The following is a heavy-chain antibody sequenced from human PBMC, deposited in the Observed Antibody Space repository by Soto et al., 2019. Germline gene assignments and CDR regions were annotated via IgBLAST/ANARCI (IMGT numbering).Heavy chain of an antibody. Sequence: QVQLVESGGGVVQPGRSLRLSCAASGFTFGSYGMHWVRQAPGKGLEWVAVIWYDGSNKYYADSVKGRFTISRDNSRNALYRQMNSLRAEDTAVYYCARDRVLGGGQQLVRLAYWGQGTLVTVSS. V-gene: IGHV3-33*01. CDR3: ARDRVLGGGQQLVRLAY. D-gene: IGHD6-13*01. J-gene: IGHJ4*02. CDR2: IWYDGSNK. CDR1: GFTFGSYG.